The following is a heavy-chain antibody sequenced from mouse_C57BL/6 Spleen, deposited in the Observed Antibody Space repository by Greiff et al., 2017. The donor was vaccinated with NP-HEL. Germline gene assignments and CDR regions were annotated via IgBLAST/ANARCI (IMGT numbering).Heavy chain of an antibody. V-gene: IGHV1-15*01. CDR1: GYTFTDYE. CDR3: TRGGDYYSMDD. Sequence: QVQLQQSGAELVRPGASVTLSCKASGYTFTDYEMHWVKQTPVHGLEWIGAIDPETGGTAYNQKFKGKAILTADKSSSTAYMELRSLTSEDSAVYYCTRGGDYYSMDDWGQGTSVTVSS. CDR2: IDPETGGT. J-gene: IGHJ4*01.